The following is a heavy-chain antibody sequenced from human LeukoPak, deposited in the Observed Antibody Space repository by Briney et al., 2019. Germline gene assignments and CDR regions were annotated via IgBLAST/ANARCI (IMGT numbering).Heavy chain of an antibody. D-gene: IGHD6-6*01. V-gene: IGHV1-8*03. CDR1: GYTFTSYD. Sequence: GASVKVSCKGSGYTFTSYDINWVRQATGQGLEWMGWMNPNSGNTAYAQKFQGRVTITRNTSISTASMELSSLRSEDTAVYYCARNSLYRSARLGKYYFDYWGQGTLVTVSS. CDR2: MNPNSGNT. J-gene: IGHJ4*02. CDR3: ARNSLYRSARLGKYYFDY.